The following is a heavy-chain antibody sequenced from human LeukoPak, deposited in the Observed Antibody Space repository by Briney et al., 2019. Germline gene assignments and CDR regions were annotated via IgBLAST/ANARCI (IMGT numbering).Heavy chain of an antibody. V-gene: IGHV3-64*01. Sequence: GGSLRLSCAASGFTFSSYAMHWVRQAPGKGLEYVSAISSNGGSTYYANSVKGRFTISRDNSKNTLYLQMGSLRAEDMAVYYCAREREYYYDSSGYHDGMDVWGQGTTVTVSS. D-gene: IGHD3-22*01. CDR1: GFTFSSYA. CDR2: ISSNGGST. J-gene: IGHJ6*02. CDR3: AREREYYYDSSGYHDGMDV.